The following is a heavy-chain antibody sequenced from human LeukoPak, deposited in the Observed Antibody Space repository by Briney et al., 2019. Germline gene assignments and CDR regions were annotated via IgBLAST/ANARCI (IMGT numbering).Heavy chain of an antibody. Sequence: SGILSLTCAVSGGSISSSNWWSWVRQPPGKGLEWIGEIYHSGSTNYNPSLKSRVTISVDKSKNQFSLKLSSVTAADTAVYYCARELAAAGYRKFDYWGQGTLVTVSS. CDR1: GGSISSSNW. CDR3: ARELAAAGYRKFDY. D-gene: IGHD6-13*01. CDR2: IYHSGST. V-gene: IGHV4-4*02. J-gene: IGHJ4*02.